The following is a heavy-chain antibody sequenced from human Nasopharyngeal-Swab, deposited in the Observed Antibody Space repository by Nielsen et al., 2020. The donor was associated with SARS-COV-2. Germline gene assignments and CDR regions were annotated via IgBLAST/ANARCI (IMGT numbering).Heavy chain of an antibody. CDR2: ISSSSSYI. J-gene: IGHJ6*02. Sequence: GGSLRLSCAASGFTFNNYNSNWVRQAPGKGLEWVSSISSSSSYIYYADSVKGRFTISRDNAKNSLYLQMNSLRAEDTAVYYCARDGLDYDFWSAYFMDVWSQGTTVTVSS. CDR1: GFTFNNYN. V-gene: IGHV3-21*01. D-gene: IGHD3-3*01. CDR3: ARDGLDYDFWSAYFMDV.